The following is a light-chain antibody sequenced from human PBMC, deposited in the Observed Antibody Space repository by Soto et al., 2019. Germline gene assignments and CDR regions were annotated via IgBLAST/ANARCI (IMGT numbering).Light chain of an antibody. CDR1: QSVQTW. CDR2: KAT. CDR3: KQYNNYFN. J-gene: IGKJ1*01. V-gene: IGKV1-5*03. Sequence: IQLTHSPSTLSASVVDRVTITFRASQSVQTWLAWFQQKPGKAPKLLIYKATTLETGVPSRFSGSGSEKEFTLTISDLQPDDLGTYYCKQYNNYFNFGQGTKVDIK.